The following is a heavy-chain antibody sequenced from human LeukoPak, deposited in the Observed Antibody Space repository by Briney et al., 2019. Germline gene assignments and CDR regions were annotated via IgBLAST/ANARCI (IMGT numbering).Heavy chain of an antibody. CDR3: ARRGLDNWNDNGGYY. V-gene: IGHV3-66*01. D-gene: IGHD1-1*01. CDR1: EFSVGSNY. J-gene: IGHJ4*02. Sequence: PGGSLRRSCEASEFSVGSNYTTWVRQAPGKGLERISLIYSGGSTYYADSVKGRFTISRDNSKNTLYLQMNSLRAEDTAVYYCARRGLDNWNDNGGYYWGQGTLVTVSS. CDR2: IYSGGST.